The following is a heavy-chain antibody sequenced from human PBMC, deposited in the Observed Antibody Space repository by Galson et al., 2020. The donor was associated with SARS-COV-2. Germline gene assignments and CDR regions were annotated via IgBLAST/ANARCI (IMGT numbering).Heavy chain of an antibody. J-gene: IGHJ4*02. CDR2: VYNSGYT. CDR1: GGSVSSGNW. D-gene: IGHD3-16*01. Sequence: SETLSLTCAVSGGSVSSGNWWSWLRQSPGKGLEWIGEVYNSGYTNYSPSLKSRVIISIHNSKNQFSLKLDSVTAADTAVYYCARVGASSYHYFFDYWSQGSRVTVSS. CDR3: ARVGASSYHYFFDY. V-gene: IGHV4-4*02.